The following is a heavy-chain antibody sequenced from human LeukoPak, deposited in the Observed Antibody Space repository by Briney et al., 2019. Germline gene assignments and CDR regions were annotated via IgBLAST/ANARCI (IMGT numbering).Heavy chain of an antibody. CDR3: AKGGITMIPTTFDP. Sequence: SETLSLTCTVSGGSISSYYWSWIRQPPGKGLEWIGYIYYSGSTNYNPSLKSRVTISVDTSKNQFSLKLSSVTAADTAVYYCAKGGITMIPTTFDPWGQGTLVTVSS. V-gene: IGHV4-59*01. J-gene: IGHJ5*02. CDR2: IYYSGST. CDR1: GGSISSYY. D-gene: IGHD3-22*01.